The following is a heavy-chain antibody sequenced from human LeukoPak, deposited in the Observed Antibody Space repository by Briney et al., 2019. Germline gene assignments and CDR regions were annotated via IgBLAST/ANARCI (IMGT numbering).Heavy chain of an antibody. CDR2: IYYSGST. Sequence: SETLSLTCTVSGGSISNYYWSWIRQPPGKGLEWIGYIYYSGSTNYNPSLKSRVTISVDTSKNQFSLKLSSVTAADTAVYYCARVKLDYYYGMDVWGQGTTVTVSS. CDR1: GGSISNYY. CDR3: ARVKLDYYYGMDV. V-gene: IGHV4-59*01. D-gene: IGHD3-3*01. J-gene: IGHJ6*02.